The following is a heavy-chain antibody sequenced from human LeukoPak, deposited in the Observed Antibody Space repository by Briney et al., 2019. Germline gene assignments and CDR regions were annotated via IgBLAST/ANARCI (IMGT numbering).Heavy chain of an antibody. D-gene: IGHD3-10*01. CDR2: IYYSGST. Sequence: SETLSLTCTVSVGAISRYYWSSIRQPPGKGLECIGYIYYSGSTNYNLSLKSRVTISVDTSKNQFSLKLSSVTAADTAVYYCARVGYYYGSGSVDPWGQGTLVTVSS. CDR1: VGAISRYY. V-gene: IGHV4-59*01. CDR3: ARVGYYYGSGSVDP. J-gene: IGHJ5*02.